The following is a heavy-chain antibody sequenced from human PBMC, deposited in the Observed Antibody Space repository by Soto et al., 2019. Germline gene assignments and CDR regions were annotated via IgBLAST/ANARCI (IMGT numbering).Heavy chain of an antibody. D-gene: IGHD3-22*01. V-gene: IGHV3-21*01. CDR1: GFIFSSYN. J-gene: IGHJ4*02. Sequence: EVQLVESGGGLVKPGGSLRLSCADSGFIFSSYNMNWVRQAPGKGLEWVSSISSSSSYIYYADSVKGRFTISRDSAKNSVYLQMNSLRVENTAVYYCVRGYYDRIGDNYDYWGQGMWVNVSS. CDR3: VRGYYDRIGDNYDY. CDR2: ISSSSSYI.